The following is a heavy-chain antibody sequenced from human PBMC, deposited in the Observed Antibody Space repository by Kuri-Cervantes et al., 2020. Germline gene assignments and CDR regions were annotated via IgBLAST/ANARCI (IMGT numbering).Heavy chain of an antibody. V-gene: IGHV1-69*05. CDR3: ASLSIGRVREIYYFDY. CDR2: IIPIFGTA. Sequence: SVKVSCKASGGTFSSYAISWVRQAPGQGPEWMGGIIPIFGTANYAQKFQGRVTITTDESTSTAYMELSGLRSEDTAVYYCASLSIGRVREIYYFDYWGQGTLVTVSS. J-gene: IGHJ4*02. CDR1: GGTFSSYA. D-gene: IGHD5-24*01.